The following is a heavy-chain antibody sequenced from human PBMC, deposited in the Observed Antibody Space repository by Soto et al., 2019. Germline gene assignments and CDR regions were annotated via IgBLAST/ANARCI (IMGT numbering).Heavy chain of an antibody. D-gene: IGHD4-17*01. CDR3: ARAYGGNSPYYFDY. CDR2: IIPIFGTA. CDR1: GGTFSSSA. J-gene: IGHJ4*02. Sequence: QVQLVQSGAEVKKPGSSVKVSCKASGGTFSSSAISWVRQAPGQGLEWMGGIIPIFGTAHYAQKFQGRVTITADESTSTAYMELSSLRSEDTAVYYCARAYGGNSPYYFDYWGQGTLVTVSS. V-gene: IGHV1-69*01.